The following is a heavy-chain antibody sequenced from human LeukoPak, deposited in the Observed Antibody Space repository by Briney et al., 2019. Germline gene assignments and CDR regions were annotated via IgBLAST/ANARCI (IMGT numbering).Heavy chain of an antibody. V-gene: IGHV1-69*05. Sequence: SVKVSCRASGGTFSIYAISWVRQAPGQGLEWMGGIIPIFGTANYAQKFQGRVTITTDESTSTAYMELSSLRSEDTAVYYCARGETLGYYDSSGYFYWGQGTLVTVSS. CDR2: IIPIFGTA. D-gene: IGHD3-22*01. CDR1: GGTFSIYA. J-gene: IGHJ4*02. CDR3: ARGETLGYYDSSGYFY.